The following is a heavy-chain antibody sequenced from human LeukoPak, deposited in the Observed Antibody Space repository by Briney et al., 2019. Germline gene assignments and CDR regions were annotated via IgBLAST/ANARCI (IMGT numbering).Heavy chain of an antibody. J-gene: IGHJ4*02. CDR3: ASSPPYCSSTNCYANY. CDR1: GFTFSSYA. Sequence: GGSLRLSCAASGFTFSSYAMSWVRQAPGQGLEWVSSISSISSHIFYADSVKGRFTISRDNAKNSLYLQMSSLRAEDTAVYYCASSPPYCSSTNCYANYWGQGTLVTVSS. D-gene: IGHD2-2*01. V-gene: IGHV3-21*01. CDR2: ISSISSHI.